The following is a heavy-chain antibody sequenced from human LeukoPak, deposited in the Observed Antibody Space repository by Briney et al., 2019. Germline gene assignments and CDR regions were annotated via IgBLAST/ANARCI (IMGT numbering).Heavy chain of an antibody. CDR3: ARVGRAAATGRYFDY. CDR1: GGSISDSSYY. V-gene: IGHV4-39*07. CDR2: MYYSGST. J-gene: IGHJ4*02. Sequence: PSETLSLTCTVSGGSISDSSYYWGWIRQPPGKGLEWIGGMYYSGSTYYNLSLKSRVTISVDTSKNQFSLKLSSVTAADTALYYCARVGRAAATGRYFDYWGQGTLVTVSS. D-gene: IGHD6-13*01.